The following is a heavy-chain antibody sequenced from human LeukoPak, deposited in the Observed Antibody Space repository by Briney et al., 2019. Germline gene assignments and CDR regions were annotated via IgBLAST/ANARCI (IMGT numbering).Heavy chain of an antibody. Sequence: GGSLRLSCAASGFNFGTYAMNWVRQAPGKGLEWVSSISGSAGSTYYADSVKGRFTLSRDNSKNTLSLQMNSLRADDTAVYYCARDGEPRYWGSGCYYGMDVWGQGATVTVSS. D-gene: IGHD7-27*01. CDR1: GFNFGTYA. CDR2: ISGSAGST. V-gene: IGHV3-23*01. J-gene: IGHJ6*02. CDR3: ARDGEPRYWGSGCYYGMDV.